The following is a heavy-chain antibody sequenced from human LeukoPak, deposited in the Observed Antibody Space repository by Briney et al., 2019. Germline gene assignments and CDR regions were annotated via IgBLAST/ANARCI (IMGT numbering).Heavy chain of an antibody. J-gene: IGHJ4*02. CDR3: AKSRPGNYYGTDF. CDR1: GYTFTGYF. Sequence: ASVKVSCKASGYTFTGYFVHWVRQAPGQGLQWMGWINPHSGDTIYAQKFQGRVTMTRDTSISTAYMELSRLMSDDTAMFYCAKSRPGNYYGTDFWGQGTLVTVSS. V-gene: IGHV1-2*02. CDR2: INPHSGDT. D-gene: IGHD3-3*01.